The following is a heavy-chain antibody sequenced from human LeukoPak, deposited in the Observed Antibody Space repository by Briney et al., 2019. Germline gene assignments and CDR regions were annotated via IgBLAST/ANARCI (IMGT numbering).Heavy chain of an antibody. V-gene: IGHV4-59*01. CDR1: GGSISNYY. CDR3: ARYSGWFNWFDP. J-gene: IGHJ5*02. D-gene: IGHD6-19*01. CDR2: IYYSGST. Sequence: SETLSLTCTVSGGSISNYYWSWIRQPPGKGLEWIGYIYYSGSTNYNPSLKSRVTISVDTSKNQFLLKLSSVTAADTAVYYCARYSGWFNWFDPWGQGTLVTVSS.